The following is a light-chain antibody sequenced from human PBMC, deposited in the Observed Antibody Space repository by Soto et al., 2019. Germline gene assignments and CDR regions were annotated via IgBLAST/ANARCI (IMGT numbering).Light chain of an antibody. CDR2: GAS. Sequence: PGERVTLSCRASQSISSSYLTWYQRKPGQAPRLLIYGASSRATGIPDRFSGSGSGTDFTLTITRLEPEDFAVYYCQHYGSSPPLTFGGGTKVDIK. V-gene: IGKV3-20*01. CDR1: QSISSSY. CDR3: QHYGSSPPLT. J-gene: IGKJ4*01.